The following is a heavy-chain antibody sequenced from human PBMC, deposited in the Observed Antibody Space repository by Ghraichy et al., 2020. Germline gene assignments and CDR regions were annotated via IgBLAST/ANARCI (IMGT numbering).Heavy chain of an antibody. V-gene: IGHV1-58*01. Sequence: SVKVSCKTSGFTFTKSTVQWVRQVRGQRLEWIGWIVVGSDNTDYAQKFQERVTITKDMSTSTAYMELSSLRSDDTAVYYCAARPPDYGSYDYWGQGTLVTVSS. J-gene: IGHJ4*02. CDR3: AARPPDYGSYDY. CDR1: GFTFTKST. D-gene: IGHD1-26*01. CDR2: IVVGSDNT.